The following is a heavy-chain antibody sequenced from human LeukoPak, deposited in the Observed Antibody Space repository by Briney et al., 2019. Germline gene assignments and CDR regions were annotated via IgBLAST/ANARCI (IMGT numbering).Heavy chain of an antibody. CDR3: ARGLVDYGDSGGLYYYGMDV. V-gene: IGHV1-69*01. J-gene: IGHJ6*04. CDR1: GGTFSSYA. Sequence: GSSVKVSCKASGGTFSSYAISWVRQAPGQGLEWMGGIIPIFGTANYAQKFQGRVTITADESTSTAYMELSSLRSEDTAVYYCARGLVDYGDSGGLYYYGMDVWGKGTTVTVSS. CDR2: IIPIFGTA. D-gene: IGHD4-17*01.